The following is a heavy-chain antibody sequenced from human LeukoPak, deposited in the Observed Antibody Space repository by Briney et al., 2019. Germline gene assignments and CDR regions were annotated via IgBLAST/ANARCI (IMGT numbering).Heavy chain of an antibody. CDR2: IIPIFGTV. D-gene: IGHD4-17*01. CDR1: GDTFSNYA. Sequence: SVKVSCKTSGDTFSNYAINWVRQAPGQGLEWMGGIIPIFGTVNYAQSFQGRLTITADEPTITAYMELRSLRSDDTAVYYCARAFPPAQSVTGDYYGMDVWGQGTTVTVSS. CDR3: ARAFPPAQSVTGDYYGMDV. J-gene: IGHJ6*02. V-gene: IGHV1-69*01.